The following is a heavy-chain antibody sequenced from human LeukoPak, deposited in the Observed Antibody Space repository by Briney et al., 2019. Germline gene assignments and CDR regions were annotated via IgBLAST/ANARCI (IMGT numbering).Heavy chain of an antibody. CDR3: ARAGIVVVPAARRLDY. CDR1: GYTFTSYG. D-gene: IGHD2-2*01. V-gene: IGHV1-46*01. Sequence: ASVKVSCKASGYTFTSYGISWVRQTPGQGLEWMGIINPSGGSTSYAQKFQGRVTMTRDTSTSTVYMELSSLRSEDTAVYYCARAGIVVVPAARRLDYWGQGTLVTVSS. CDR2: INPSGGST. J-gene: IGHJ4*02.